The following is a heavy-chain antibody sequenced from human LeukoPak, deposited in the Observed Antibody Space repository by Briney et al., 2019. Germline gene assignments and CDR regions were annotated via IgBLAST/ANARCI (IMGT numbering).Heavy chain of an antibody. CDR3: IKSSGDWH. CDR1: GFTFTNAW. J-gene: IGHJ4*02. Sequence: PGGSLRLSCTTSGFTFTNAWMSWVRQAPGKGLDWVGRISTKADGGTTDYAAPVKGRFTISRDDSKNTLYLQMNSLKTEDTAVYYCIKSSGDWHWGQGTLVTVSS. D-gene: IGHD2-21*02. V-gene: IGHV3-15*01. CDR2: ISTKADGGTT.